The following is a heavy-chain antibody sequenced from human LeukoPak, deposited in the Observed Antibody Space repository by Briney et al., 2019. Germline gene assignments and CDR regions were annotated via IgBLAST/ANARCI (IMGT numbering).Heavy chain of an antibody. CDR2: INPSGGST. CDR1: GYTSTIYY. CDR3: ARGPRITLIRGGQWYYYMDV. Sequence: GASVKASCKASGYTSTIYYIHWVRQAPGQGLEWMGLINPSGGSTNYAQKFQGRVTMTRDTSTSTVYMELSSLRSEDTAVYYCARGPRITLIRGGQWYYYMDVWGKGTTVTISS. J-gene: IGHJ6*03. D-gene: IGHD3-10*01. V-gene: IGHV1-46*01.